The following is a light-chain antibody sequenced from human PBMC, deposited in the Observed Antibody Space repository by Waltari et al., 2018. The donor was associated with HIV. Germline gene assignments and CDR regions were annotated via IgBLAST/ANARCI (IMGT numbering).Light chain of an antibody. CDR2: DVS. Sequence: QSALTQPASVSGSPGQSITISCTGTSSDVGGYNYVSWYQQHPGKAPKLMIYDVSNRPSGVSNRFSGSKSGNTASLTISGLQAEDEADYYCSSYTSSSTGVFGTGTKVTVL. CDR1: SSDVGGYNY. V-gene: IGLV2-14*03. CDR3: SSYTSSSTGV. J-gene: IGLJ1*01.